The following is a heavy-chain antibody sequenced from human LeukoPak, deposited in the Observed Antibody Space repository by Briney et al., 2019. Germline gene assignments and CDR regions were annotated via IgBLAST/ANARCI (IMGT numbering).Heavy chain of an antibody. J-gene: IGHJ4*02. V-gene: IGHV4-38-2*02. CDR2: VDHSGGT. CDR1: GGSISGYF. Sequence: SETLSLTCTVSGGSISGYFWSWIRQPPGKGLEWIGSVDHSGGTYYNPSLRSRVSISVDTSKNQFSLKLSSATAADTAVYSCAGFTFFRGVITFDYWGQGTLVTVSS. D-gene: IGHD3-10*01. CDR3: AGFTFFRGVITFDY.